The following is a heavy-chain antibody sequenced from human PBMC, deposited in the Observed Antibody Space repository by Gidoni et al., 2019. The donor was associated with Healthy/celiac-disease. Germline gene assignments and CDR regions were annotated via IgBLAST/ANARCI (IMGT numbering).Heavy chain of an antibody. CDR1: GGTVSSYA. CDR2: IIPIFGTA. CDR3: ARSIQQLVRVYYYYYGIDV. D-gene: IGHD6-6*01. Sequence: QVQLVKSGAEGKKPGSSGKVSGKASGGTVSSYAISWVRQAPGQGLEWMGGIIPIFGTANYAQKFQGRVTITADESTSTAYMELSSLISEDTAVYYCARSIQQLVRVYYYYYGIDVWGQGTTVTVSS. J-gene: IGHJ6*02. V-gene: IGHV1-69*01.